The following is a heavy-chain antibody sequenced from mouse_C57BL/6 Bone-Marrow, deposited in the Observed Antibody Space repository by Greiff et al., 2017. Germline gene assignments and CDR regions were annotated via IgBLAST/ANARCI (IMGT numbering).Heavy chain of an antibody. J-gene: IGHJ3*01. V-gene: IGHV5-17*01. Sequence: EVQLVESGGGLVKPGGSLKLSCAASGFTFSDYGMHWVRQAPEEGLEWVAYISSGSSTIYYADTVKGRFTISRDNAKNTLFLQMTSLGSEDTAMYYCARERWFPFAYWGQGTLVTVSA. D-gene: IGHD2-3*01. CDR3: ARERWFPFAY. CDR1: GFTFSDYG. CDR2: ISSGSSTI.